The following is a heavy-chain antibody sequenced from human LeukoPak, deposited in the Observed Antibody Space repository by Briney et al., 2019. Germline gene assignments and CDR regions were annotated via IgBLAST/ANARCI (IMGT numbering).Heavy chain of an antibody. D-gene: IGHD6-19*01. CDR3: AFNNPVYSSGWYHLLY. J-gene: IGHJ4*02. CDR2: INPNSGGT. Sequence: ASVKVSCKASGYTFTGYYMHWVRQAPGQGLEWMGWINPNSGGTNYAQKFQGRVTMTRDTSISTAYMELSRLRSDDTAVYYCAFNNPVYSSGWYHLLYWGQGTLVTVSS. CDR1: GYTFTGYY. V-gene: IGHV1-2*02.